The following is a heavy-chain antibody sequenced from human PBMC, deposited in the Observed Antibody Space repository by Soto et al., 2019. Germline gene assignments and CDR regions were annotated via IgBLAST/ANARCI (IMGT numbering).Heavy chain of an antibody. CDR1: GYPVTAYY. D-gene: IGHD3-3*01. V-gene: IGHV1-2*02. CDR2: INPATGAA. CDR3: ARGGGVGVAGSAAFDM. Sequence: QLHLVQSGAVVKKPGASVTVSCSASGYPVTAYYMHWVRQAPGRGLEWMGGINPATGAAKYTQTFQGRVTTTRATSTSTVFMELSGLTSEATAVFYWARGGGVGVAGSAAFDMWGQGTLVTVSS. J-gene: IGHJ3*02.